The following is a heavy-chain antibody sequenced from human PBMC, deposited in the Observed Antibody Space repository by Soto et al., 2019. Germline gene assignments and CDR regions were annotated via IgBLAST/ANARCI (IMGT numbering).Heavy chain of an antibody. J-gene: IGHJ6*02. CDR3: AKDYYGSGSYPYYYYGMAV. V-gene: IGHV3-23*01. CDR2: ISGSGGST. CDR1: GFTXSSYA. D-gene: IGHD3-10*01. Sequence: GGSLRLSCAASGFTXSSYAMSWVRQAPGKGLEWVSAISGSGGSTYYADSVKGRFTISRDNSKNTLYLQMNSLRAEDTAVYYCAKDYYGSGSYPYYYYGMAVWGQGTTVTVSS.